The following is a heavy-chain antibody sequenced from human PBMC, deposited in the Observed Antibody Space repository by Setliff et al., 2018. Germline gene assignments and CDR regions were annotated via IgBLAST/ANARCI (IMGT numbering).Heavy chain of an antibody. CDR1: GGSLSIGNYH. V-gene: IGHV4-61*02. CDR3: ARDPRDGKSFFDH. Sequence: SETLSLTCTVSGGSLSIGNYHWMWIRQPAGKGLEWIGRINTSGGTDYNPFLKSRVTISPDMSKNQFSLKLSSVTAADTAVYYCARDPRDGKSFFDHWGQGTLVTVPQ. J-gene: IGHJ4*02. CDR2: INTSGGT.